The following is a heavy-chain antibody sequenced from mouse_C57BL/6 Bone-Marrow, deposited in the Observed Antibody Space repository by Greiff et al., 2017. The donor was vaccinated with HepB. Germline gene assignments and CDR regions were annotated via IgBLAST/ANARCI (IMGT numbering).Heavy chain of an antibody. CDR1: EYEFPSHD. D-gene: IGHD2-4*01. CDR2: INSDGGST. V-gene: IGHV5-2*03. CDR3: ARGDYYDSPHAMDY. J-gene: IGHJ4*01. Sequence: EVKLVESGGGLVQPGESLKLSCESNEYEFPSHDMSWVRKTPEKRLEWVAAINSDGGSTYYPDTMKGRFIISRDNTKTTLYLQMSSLRSEDTALYYCARGDYYDSPHAMDYWGQGTSVTVSS.